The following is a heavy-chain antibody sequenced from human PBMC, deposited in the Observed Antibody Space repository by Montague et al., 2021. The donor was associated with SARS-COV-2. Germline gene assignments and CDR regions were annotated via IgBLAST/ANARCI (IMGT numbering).Heavy chain of an antibody. D-gene: IGHD2-15*01. V-gene: IGHV4-4*02. Sequence: SETLSLTCVVSGGATNSSNRWRCVRQPPGNALAWFGEIHHWGSTNYNPPLKSRVTISIDKSTNQLSLKLSSVTAADTAVYYCARFLGFCSGANCYSAGMDVWGQGTTVTVSS. CDR2: IHHWGST. J-gene: IGHJ6*02. CDR1: GGATNSSNR. CDR3: ARFLGFCSGANCYSAGMDV.